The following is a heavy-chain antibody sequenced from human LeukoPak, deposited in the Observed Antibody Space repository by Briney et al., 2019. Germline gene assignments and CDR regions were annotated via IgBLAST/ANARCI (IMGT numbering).Heavy chain of an antibody. CDR2: ISSSNSYI. Sequence: GGSLRLSCVASGFTFSSYSMNWVRQAPGKGLEWVSSISSSNSYIYYADSVKGRFTISRDNAKNSLYLQMNSLRAEDTAVYYCAKRPRVVGADNWFDPWGQGTLVTVSS. CDR3: AKRPRVVGADNWFDP. CDR1: GFTFSSYS. D-gene: IGHD2-15*01. V-gene: IGHV3-21*04. J-gene: IGHJ5*02.